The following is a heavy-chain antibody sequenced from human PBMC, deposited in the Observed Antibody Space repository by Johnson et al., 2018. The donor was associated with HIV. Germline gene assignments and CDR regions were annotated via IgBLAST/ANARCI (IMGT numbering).Heavy chain of an antibody. D-gene: IGHD3-9*01. J-gene: IGHJ3*02. Sequence: VQLVESGGGLVQPGGSLRLSFAASGFTFSSYDMHWVRQATGKGLEWVSAIGTAGDTYYPGSVKGRFTISRENAKNSLYLQMNSLRAQDTAVYYCARWGPYDILTGYDAFDIWGQGTMVTVSS. CDR2: IGTAGDT. CDR1: GFTFSSYD. V-gene: IGHV3-13*01. CDR3: ARWGPYDILTGYDAFDI.